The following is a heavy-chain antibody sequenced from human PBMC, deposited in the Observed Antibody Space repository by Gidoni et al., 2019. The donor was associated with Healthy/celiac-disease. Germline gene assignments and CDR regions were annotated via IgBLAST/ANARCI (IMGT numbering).Heavy chain of an antibody. V-gene: IGHV4-34*01. CDR3: ARGQTRDIVVVVAATPYYFDY. CDR2: INHSGST. J-gene: IGHJ4*02. CDR1: GGSFRGYY. Sequence: QVQLQQWGAGLLKPSETLYLTCAVYGGSFRGYYWTWIRQPPGKGLEWIGEINHSGSTNYNPSLKSRVTISVDTSKNQFSLKLSSVTAADTAVYYCARGQTRDIVVVVAATPYYFDYWGQGTLVTVSS. D-gene: IGHD2-15*01.